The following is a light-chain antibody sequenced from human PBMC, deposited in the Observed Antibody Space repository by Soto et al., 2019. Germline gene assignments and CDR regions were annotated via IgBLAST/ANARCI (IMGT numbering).Light chain of an antibody. Sequence: EIVMTQSPATLSVSPGERATLSCRASQSVSSSYLAWYQQKPGQAPRLLIYGASTRATDVPARFSGSGSGTEFTLTISSLQSEDFAVYYCQQYNNWPETFGQGTKVDIK. CDR1: QSVSSSY. J-gene: IGKJ1*01. CDR3: QQYNNWPET. V-gene: IGKV3-15*01. CDR2: GAS.